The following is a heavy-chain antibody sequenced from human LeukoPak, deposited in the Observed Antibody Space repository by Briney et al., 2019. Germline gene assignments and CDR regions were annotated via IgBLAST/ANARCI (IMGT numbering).Heavy chain of an antibody. Sequence: GASVKVSCKASGGTFSSYAISWVRQVPGQGLEWMGGIIPIFGTANYAQKFQGRVTITADESTSTAYMELSSLRSEDTAVYYCARDRVRDSGYDYWFDPWGQGTLVTVSS. J-gene: IGHJ5*02. CDR2: IIPIFGTA. CDR1: GGTFSSYA. CDR3: ARDRVRDSGYDYWFDP. V-gene: IGHV1-69*13. D-gene: IGHD5-12*01.